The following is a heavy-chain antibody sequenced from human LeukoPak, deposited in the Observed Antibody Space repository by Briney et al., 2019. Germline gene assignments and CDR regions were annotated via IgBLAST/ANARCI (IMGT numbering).Heavy chain of an antibody. Sequence: ASVKVSCKASGYTFTSYGISWVRQAPGQGLEWMGWISAYNGNTNYAQKLLGRVTMTTDTSTSTAYMELRSLRSDDTAVYYCASFVGSSTSRGAFDIWGQGTMVTVSS. CDR2: ISAYNGNT. J-gene: IGHJ3*02. D-gene: IGHD2-2*01. CDR3: ASFVGSSTSRGAFDI. V-gene: IGHV1-18*01. CDR1: GYTFTSYG.